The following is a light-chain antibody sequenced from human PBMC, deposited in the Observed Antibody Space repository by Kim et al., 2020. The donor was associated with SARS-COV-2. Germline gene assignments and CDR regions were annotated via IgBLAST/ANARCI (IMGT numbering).Light chain of an antibody. CDR1: LSNIGSNY. Sequence: GQSVIISCSGGLSNIGSNYVYWYQQFPGAAPKLLIYMNDVRPSGVPALFSGSKSDNSGSLAIMGLRPEDEADYYRSSWDDKLSGLVFGGGTQLTVL. CDR3: SSWDDKLSGLV. J-gene: IGLJ3*02. CDR2: MND. V-gene: IGLV1-47*01.